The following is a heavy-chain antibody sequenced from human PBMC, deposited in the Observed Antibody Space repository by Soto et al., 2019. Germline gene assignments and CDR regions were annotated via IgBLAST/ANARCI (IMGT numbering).Heavy chain of an antibody. V-gene: IGHV5-51*01. CDR2: IYPGDSDT. CDR3: AAAIFYYGMDV. D-gene: IGHD6-25*01. CDR1: GYTFTNYW. J-gene: IGHJ6*02. Sequence: VESLKISCKGSGYTFTNYWIGWVRQMPGKGPEWMGIIYPGDSDTKYNPSFQGQVTISADKSITTTYLQWSSLKATDTAIYYCAAAIFYYGMDVWGQGTTVTVSS.